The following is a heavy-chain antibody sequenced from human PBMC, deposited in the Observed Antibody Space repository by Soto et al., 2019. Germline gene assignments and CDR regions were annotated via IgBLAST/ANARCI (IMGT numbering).Heavy chain of an antibody. J-gene: IGHJ5*02. CDR3: GRESGETWDYEAS. Sequence: SXTQSLTCPVSAGSLSSYRRSWIRPHDGKGLEWIGRLNTYGNTHYNPSLKSRVTVSVDTSRNQFFLTLRSVTAADSAGYHCGRESGETWDYEASWGQGTPVTVSA. CDR1: AGSLSSYR. D-gene: IGHD1-7*01. CDR2: LNTYGNT. V-gene: IGHV4-4*07.